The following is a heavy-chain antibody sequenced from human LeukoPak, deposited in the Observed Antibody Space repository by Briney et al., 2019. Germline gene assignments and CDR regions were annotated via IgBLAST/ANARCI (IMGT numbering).Heavy chain of an antibody. CDR1: GYTFTNYD. J-gene: IGHJ6*02. CDR3: ARDRSPHYYYGMDV. Sequence: ASVKVSCKASGYTFTNYDINWLRQATGQGLEWMGWMNPNSGDSGYAQKFQGRVTITADKSTSTAYMELSSLRSEDTAVYYCARDRSPHYYYGMDVWGQGTTVTVSS. CDR2: MNPNSGDS. D-gene: IGHD3-16*02. V-gene: IGHV1-8*01.